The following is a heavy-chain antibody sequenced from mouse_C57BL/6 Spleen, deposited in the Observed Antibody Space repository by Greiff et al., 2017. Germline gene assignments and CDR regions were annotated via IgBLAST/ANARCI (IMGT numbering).Heavy chain of an antibody. CDR3: AREDSPPGYAD. J-gene: IGHJ3*01. Sequence: QVQLQQPGAELVKPGASVQLSCKASGYTFTSYWMHWVKQRPGRGLEWIGRIDPHSGGTKYNEKFKSKATRTVDKPSSPAYMQLSSLTSEDSAVYYGAREDSPPGYADWGQGTLVTVSA. V-gene: IGHV1-72*01. D-gene: IGHD2-10*02. CDR1: GYTFTSYW. CDR2: IDPHSGGT.